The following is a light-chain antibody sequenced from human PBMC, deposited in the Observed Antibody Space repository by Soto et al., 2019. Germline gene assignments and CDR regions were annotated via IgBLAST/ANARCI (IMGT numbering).Light chain of an antibody. J-gene: IGLJ2*01. CDR1: SSDVGGYNF. V-gene: IGLV2-14*03. CDR2: DVS. CDR3: SSYTSDSTL. Sequence: QSALTQPASVSGSPGQSITISCTGTSSDVGGYNFVSWYQQHPAKAPKLIIYDVSNRPSGVPIRFSASKSGSTASLTISGLQAEAEADYYCSSYTSDSTLFGGGTQLTVL.